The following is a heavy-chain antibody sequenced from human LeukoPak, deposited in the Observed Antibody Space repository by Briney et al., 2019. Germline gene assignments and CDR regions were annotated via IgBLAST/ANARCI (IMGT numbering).Heavy chain of an antibody. CDR2: INPNSGGT. J-gene: IGHJ4*02. CDR1: GYTFTGYY. Sequence: ASVKVSCKASGYTFTGYYMHWVRQAPGQGLEWMGWINPNSGGTNYAQKFQGRVTMTRDTSISTAYMELSRLRSDDTAVYYCAIGDNWNYVSYFDYWGQGTLVTVSS. V-gene: IGHV1-2*02. D-gene: IGHD1-7*01. CDR3: AIGDNWNYVSYFDY.